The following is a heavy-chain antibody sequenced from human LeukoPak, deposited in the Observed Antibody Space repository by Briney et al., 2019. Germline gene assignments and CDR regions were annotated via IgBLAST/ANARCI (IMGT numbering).Heavy chain of an antibody. D-gene: IGHD3-22*01. CDR3: AKTRSHYYDSSGSDY. CDR1: GFTVSSNY. Sequence: GGSLRLSCAASGFTVSSNYMSWVRQAPGKGLEWVSVIYSGGSTYYADSVKGRFTISRDNSKNTLYLQMNSLRAEDTAVYYCAKTRSHYYDSSGSDYWGQGTLVTVSS. V-gene: IGHV3-53*01. J-gene: IGHJ4*02. CDR2: IYSGGST.